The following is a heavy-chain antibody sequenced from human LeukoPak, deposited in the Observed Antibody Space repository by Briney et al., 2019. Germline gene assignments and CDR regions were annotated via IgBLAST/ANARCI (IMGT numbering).Heavy chain of an antibody. V-gene: IGHV3-7*01. Sequence: PGGSLRLSCAASGFTFSDYYMSWIRQAPGKGLEWVATIKEDGSEKYYVDSVKGRFTISRDNAKNSLYLQLNSMRAEDTAVYYCARRGSYLDYWGQGTLVTVSS. CDR2: IKEDGSEK. D-gene: IGHD1-26*01. J-gene: IGHJ4*02. CDR3: ARRGSYLDY. CDR1: GFTFSDYY.